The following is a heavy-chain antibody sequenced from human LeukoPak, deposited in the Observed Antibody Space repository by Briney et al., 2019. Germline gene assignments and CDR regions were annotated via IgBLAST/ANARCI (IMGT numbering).Heavy chain of an antibody. CDR2: IYYSGNT. Sequence: SETLSLTCTVSGGSISSSTYYWDWIRQPPGKGLEWIGSIYYSGNTYYNPSLKSRVTISVDTSKNQFSLKLRYVTAADTAVYYCARRWKAARPGDYFDYWGQGTLVTVSS. CDR3: ARRWKAARPGDYFDY. V-gene: IGHV4-39*01. J-gene: IGHJ4*02. D-gene: IGHD6-6*01. CDR1: GGSISSSTYY.